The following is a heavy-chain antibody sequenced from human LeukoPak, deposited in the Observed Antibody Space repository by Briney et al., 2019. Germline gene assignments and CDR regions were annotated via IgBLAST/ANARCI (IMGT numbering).Heavy chain of an antibody. CDR2: ISGSGGST. Sequence: GSLRLSCAASGFTFSSYAMSWVRQAPGKGLEGVSAISGSGGSTYYADSVKGRFTISRDNSKNTLYLQMNSLRAEDTAVYYCAKRGSSTSCFDYWGQGTLVTVSS. D-gene: IGHD2-2*01. J-gene: IGHJ4*02. CDR1: GFTFSSYA. CDR3: AKRGSSTSCFDY. V-gene: IGHV3-23*01.